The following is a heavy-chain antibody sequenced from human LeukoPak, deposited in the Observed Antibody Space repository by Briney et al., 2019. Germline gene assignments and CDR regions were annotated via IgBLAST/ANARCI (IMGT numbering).Heavy chain of an antibody. CDR1: GFTFSSYA. V-gene: IGHV3-23*01. CDR3: AKEVYYNDSSGYYLAGFDY. Sequence: PGGSLRLSCAASGFTFSSYAMSWVRQAPGKGLEWVSAISGSGGSTNYADSVKGPFTISRDNSKTTLHLQMNSLRAEDTAVYYCAKEVYYNDSSGYYLAGFDYWGQGTLVTVSS. J-gene: IGHJ4*02. CDR2: ISGSGGST. D-gene: IGHD3-22*01.